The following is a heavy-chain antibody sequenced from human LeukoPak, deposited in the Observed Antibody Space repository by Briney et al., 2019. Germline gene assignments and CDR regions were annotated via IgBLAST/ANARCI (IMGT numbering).Heavy chain of an antibody. CDR3: ARGDSSSWYYYYGMDV. J-gene: IGHJ6*02. CDR2: INPSGGST. CDR1: GYTFTSYY. D-gene: IGHD6-13*01. Sequence: ASVKVSCKASGYTFTSYYMHWVRQAPGQGLEWMGIINPSGGSTSYAQKFQGRVTMTRDTSTSTVYMELSSLRSEDTAVYYCARGDSSSWYYYYGMDVWGQGATVTASS. V-gene: IGHV1-46*01.